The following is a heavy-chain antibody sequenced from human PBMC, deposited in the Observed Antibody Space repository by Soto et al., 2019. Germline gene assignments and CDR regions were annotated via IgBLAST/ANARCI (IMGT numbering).Heavy chain of an antibody. J-gene: IGHJ3*01. Sequence: QVQLVESGGGVVQPGRSLRLSCAASGITFSSSGMHWVRQAPGKGLEWVAFQSHDGDIKRYADSVKGRFTISGVNSKYTGFMQMTSLRRDDSAIYYGAGDCYHCDADVRGQG. V-gene: IGHV3-30*03. D-gene: IGHD2-2*01. CDR1: GITFSSSG. CDR3: AGDCYHCDADV. CDR2: QSHDGDIK.